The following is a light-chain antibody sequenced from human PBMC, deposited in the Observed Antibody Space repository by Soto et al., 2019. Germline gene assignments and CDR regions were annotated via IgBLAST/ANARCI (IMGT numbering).Light chain of an antibody. CDR3: QHYNSYSEA. J-gene: IGKJ1*01. V-gene: IGKV1-5*03. CDR2: KAS. Sequence: DIQMTQAPCTRSGAGGDRVTITCRASQSISSWLARYQQKPGKATKLLIYKASTLKSGVPSRFSGSGSGTEFTLTISSMQPDNFATYYRQHYNSYSEALGQGTKVDIK. CDR1: QSISSW.